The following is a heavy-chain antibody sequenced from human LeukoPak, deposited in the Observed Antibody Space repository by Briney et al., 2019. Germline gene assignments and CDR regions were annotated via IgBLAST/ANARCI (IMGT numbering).Heavy chain of an antibody. V-gene: IGHV1-2*02. D-gene: IGHD6-19*01. CDR3: VRDTNPPYSSGWPFGY. CDR2: INPNSGGT. CDR1: GYTFTGYY. Sequence: GASVKVSCKASGYTFTGYYMHWVRQAPGQGLEWMGWINPNSGGTNYAQKFQGRVTMTRDTSISTAYMELRSLRSDDTAVYYCVRDTNPPYSSGWPFGYWGQGTLVTVSS. J-gene: IGHJ4*02.